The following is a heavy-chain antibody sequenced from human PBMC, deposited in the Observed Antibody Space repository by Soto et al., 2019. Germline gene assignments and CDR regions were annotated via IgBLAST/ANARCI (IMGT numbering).Heavy chain of an antibody. CDR2: IIPISGTA. V-gene: IGHV1-69*01. J-gene: IGHJ6*02. D-gene: IGHD2-2*01. CDR3: ARSQGSSTSLEIYYYYYYGLDV. CDR1: GGTFSSYA. Sequence: QVQLVQSGAEVKKPGSSVKVSCKASGGTFSSYAISWVRQARGQGLEWMGGIIPISGTANYAQKFKGRVTMTADESTSTAYMELSSLRSEDTAVYYCARSQGSSTSLEIYYYYYYGLDVWGQGTTVTVSS.